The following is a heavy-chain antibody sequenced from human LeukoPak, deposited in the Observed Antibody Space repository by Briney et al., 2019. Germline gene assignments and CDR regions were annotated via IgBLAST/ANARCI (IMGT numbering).Heavy chain of an antibody. CDR1: GYTFTSYG. CDR3: ARDPGGAVADYFDY. V-gene: IGHV1-18*01. Sequence: ASVRVSCKASGYTFTSYGISWVRQAPGQGLEWMGWISAYNGNTNYAQKLQGRVTMTTDTSTSTAYMELRSLRSDDTAVYYCARDPGGAVADYFDYWGQGTLVTVSS. J-gene: IGHJ4*02. CDR2: ISAYNGNT. D-gene: IGHD6-19*01.